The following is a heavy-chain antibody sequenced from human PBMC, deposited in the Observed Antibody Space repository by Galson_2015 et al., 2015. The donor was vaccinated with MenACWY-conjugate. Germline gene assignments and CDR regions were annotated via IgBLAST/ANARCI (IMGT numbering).Heavy chain of an antibody. CDR1: GFTFRNYW. Sequence: SLRLSCAASGFTFRNYWMTWVRQAPGKGLEWVSYISSSRSTIYYADSVKGRFTISRDNAKNSLYLQMNSLRAEDTAVYYCARDRTVVVVAARITTFDYWGQGTLVTVSS. V-gene: IGHV3-48*04. CDR3: ARDRTVVVVAARITTFDY. J-gene: IGHJ4*02. D-gene: IGHD2-15*01. CDR2: ISSSRSTI.